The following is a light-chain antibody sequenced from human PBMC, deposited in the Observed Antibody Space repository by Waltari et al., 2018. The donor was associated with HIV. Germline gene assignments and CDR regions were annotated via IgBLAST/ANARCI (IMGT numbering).Light chain of an antibody. CDR3: AAWDDSLSGHVV. J-gene: IGLJ2*01. CDR1: SSNIGSNY. Sequence: QSVLTQPPSASGTPGQRVTISCSGSSSNIGSNYVYWYQQLPGTAPKLLIYRNNQPPSGVPDRFSGSKSGTSASLAISGLRSEDEADYYCAAWDDSLSGHVVFGGVTKLTVL. V-gene: IGLV1-47*01. CDR2: RNN.